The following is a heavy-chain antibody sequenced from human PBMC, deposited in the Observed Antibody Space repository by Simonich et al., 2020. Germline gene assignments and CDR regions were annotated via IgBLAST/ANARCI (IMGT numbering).Heavy chain of an antibody. CDR3: ASRGWSGYYGY. J-gene: IGHJ4*02. CDR1: GGSLRVYY. CDR2: IYYSGST. V-gene: IGHV4-59*08. Sequence: QVQLQESGPGLVQHSETLSLTCTVSGGSLRVYYWSWIRQPPGKGLEWIGYIYYSGSTNYNPALKRRVNISVDTSKNQFSLKLGAVTAADTAVYYCASRGWSGYYGYWGQGTLVTVSS. D-gene: IGHD3-3*01.